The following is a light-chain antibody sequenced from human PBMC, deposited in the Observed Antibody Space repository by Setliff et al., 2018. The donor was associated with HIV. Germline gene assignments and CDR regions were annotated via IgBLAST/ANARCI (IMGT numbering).Light chain of an antibody. CDR3: SSYAGGPYV. J-gene: IGLJ1*01. CDR2: DVN. CDR1: SSDIGAYNV. Sequence: ALTQPPSASGSPGQSVTISCTGTSSDIGAYNVVSWFQQHPGKAPKVMIYDVNQRPSGVPDRFSGSKSGNTASLTVSGLQPEDEADYYCSSYAGGPYVFGTGTKVTV. V-gene: IGLV2-8*01.